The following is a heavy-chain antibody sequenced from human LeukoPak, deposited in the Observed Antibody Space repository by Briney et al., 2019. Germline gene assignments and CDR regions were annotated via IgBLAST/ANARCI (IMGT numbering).Heavy chain of an antibody. CDR2: MNPNNGNT. CDR3: ARDSMGIAAAGTGY. J-gene: IGHJ4*02. D-gene: IGHD6-13*01. CDR1: GYTFTNYD. Sequence: ASVKVSCKASGYTFTNYDINWVRQATGQGLEWMGWMNPNNGNTGYPQKLQGRVTMTTDTSTSTAYMELRSLRSDDTAVYYCARDSMGIAAAGTGYWGQGTLVTVSS. V-gene: IGHV1-8*01.